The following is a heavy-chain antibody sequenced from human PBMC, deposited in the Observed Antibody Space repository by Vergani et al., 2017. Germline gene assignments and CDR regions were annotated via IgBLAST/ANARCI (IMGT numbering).Heavy chain of an antibody. Sequence: EVQLVQSGAEVKKPGESVKISCQGSGYIITSYWIGWVRQMPGKGLEWRVIIYPGDSDTRYSPSYQGQVTISADKSISTAYLQWSSLKASDTAMYYCARQGGYFSXTGCYESYYYGMYGWGQGTTVTVSS. CDR1: GYIITSYW. CDR3: ARQGGYFSXTGCYESYYYGMYG. CDR2: IYPGDSDT. D-gene: IGHD2-2*01. V-gene: IGHV5-51*01. J-gene: IGHJ6*01.